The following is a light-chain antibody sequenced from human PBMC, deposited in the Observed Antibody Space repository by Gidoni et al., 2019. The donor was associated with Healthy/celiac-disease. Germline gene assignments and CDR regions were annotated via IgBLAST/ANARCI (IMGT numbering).Light chain of an antibody. CDR1: SSNLGNNY. V-gene: IGLV1-51*01. CDR2: DNN. CDR3: GTWDSSLSAVV. J-gene: IGLJ2*01. Sequence: QSVLTQPHSVSAAHGQKVTISCSGSSSNLGNNYVSWYQQLPGPAPKLLIYDNNKRPSGIPDRFSGSKSGTSATLGITGLQTGDEADYYCGTWDSSLSAVVFGGGTKLTVL.